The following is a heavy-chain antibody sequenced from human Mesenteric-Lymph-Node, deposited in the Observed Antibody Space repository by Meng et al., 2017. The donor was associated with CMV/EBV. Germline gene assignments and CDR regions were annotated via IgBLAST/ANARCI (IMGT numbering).Heavy chain of an antibody. J-gene: IGHJ3*02. D-gene: IGHD2-15*01. CDR1: GITFSTYN. CDR3: ARMTRRMVVNAFSAFDI. Sequence: GESLKISCTASGITFSTYNMNWVRQAPGKGLEWVSYISSSSSTIYYADSVKGRFTISRDNAKNSLYLQMNSLRAEDTAVYYCARMTRRMVVNAFSAFDIWGQGTMVTVSS. V-gene: IGHV3-48*04. CDR2: ISSSSSTI.